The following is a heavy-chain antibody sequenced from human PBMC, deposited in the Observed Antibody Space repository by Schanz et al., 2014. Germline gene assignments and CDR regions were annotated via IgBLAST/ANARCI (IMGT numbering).Heavy chain of an antibody. J-gene: IGHJ4*02. D-gene: IGHD3-3*01. V-gene: IGHV3-53*01. CDR1: GFTVNTNY. CDR2: MYINSGST. CDR3: ARDKGGYYPFDY. Sequence: EEQMVESGGGLIQPGGSLRLSCAVSGFTVNTNYMSWVRQAPGKGLEWISSMYINSGSTQYADSVKGRFIISRDSSKNTLFLQMNSLRAEDTAVYYCARDKGGYYPFDYWGQGTLVTVSS.